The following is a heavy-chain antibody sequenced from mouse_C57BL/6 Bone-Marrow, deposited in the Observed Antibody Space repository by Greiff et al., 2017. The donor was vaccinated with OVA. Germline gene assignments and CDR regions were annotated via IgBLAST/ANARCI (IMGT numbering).Heavy chain of an antibody. CDR3: ARHYYYFDY. CDR1: GFTFSDYY. V-gene: IGHV5-12*03. J-gene: IGHJ2*01. CDR2: ISNGGGST. D-gene: IGHD1-1*01. Sequence: EVKLMESGGGLVQPGGSLKLSCAASGFTFSDYYMYWVRQTPEKRLEWVAYISNGGGSTYYPDTVKGRFTISRDNAKNTLYLEMSSLRSEDTAMYYCARHYYYFDYWGQGTTLTVSS.